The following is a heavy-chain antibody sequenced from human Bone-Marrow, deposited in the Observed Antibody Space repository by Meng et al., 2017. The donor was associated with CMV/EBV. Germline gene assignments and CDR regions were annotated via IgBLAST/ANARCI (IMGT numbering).Heavy chain of an antibody. D-gene: IGHD7-27*01. V-gene: IGHV4-59*01. J-gene: IGHJ5*02. CDR3: ARCSPFALGTGDWFDP. CDR2: IYYSGST. Sequence: GSLRLSCTVSGGSISSYYWSWIRQPPGKGLEWIGYIYYSGSTNYNPSLKSRVTISVDTSKKQFSLKLSSVTAADTAVYYCARCSPFALGTGDWFDPWGQGTLVTVSS. CDR1: GGSISSYY.